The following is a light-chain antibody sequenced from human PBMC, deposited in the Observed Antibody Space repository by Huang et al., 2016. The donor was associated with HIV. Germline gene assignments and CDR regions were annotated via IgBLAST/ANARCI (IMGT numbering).Light chain of an antibody. CDR3: MQGTHWPQT. J-gene: IGKJ1*01. V-gene: IGKV2-30*02. Sequence: DVVLTQSPLSLPVTLGQPASISCKSSHSLLHSDGNTYLNWFLQRPGQSPRRLIYKVSNRDFGVPARFIGSGSGADFTLTISRVEADDIGVYYCMQGTHWPQTFGQGTQVEVK. CDR1: HSLLHSDGNTY. CDR2: KVS.